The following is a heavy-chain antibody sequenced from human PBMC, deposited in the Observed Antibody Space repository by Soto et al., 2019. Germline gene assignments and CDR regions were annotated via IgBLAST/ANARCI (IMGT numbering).Heavy chain of an antibody. CDR1: GGTFSSYA. J-gene: IGHJ4*02. D-gene: IGHD2-2*01. Sequence: SVKVSCKASGGTFSSYAISWVRQAPGQGLEWMGGIIPIFGTANYAQKFQGRVTITADESTSTAYMELSSLRSEDTAVYYCASGVPAANPVDYWGQGTLVTVSS. CDR2: IIPIFGTA. CDR3: ASGVPAANPVDY. V-gene: IGHV1-69*13.